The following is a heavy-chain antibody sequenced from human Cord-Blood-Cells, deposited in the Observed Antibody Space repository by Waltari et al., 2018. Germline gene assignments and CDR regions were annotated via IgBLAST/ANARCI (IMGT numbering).Heavy chain of an antibody. CDR2: IIPILGIA. CDR1: GGTFSSYA. Sequence: QVQLVQSGAEVKKPGSSVKVSCKASGGTFSSYAISWVRQAPGQGLEWMGRIIPILGIANYAQKFQGRVTITADKSTSTAYMELSSLRSEDTAVYYCARDQDPWGGVLDYWGQGTLVTVSS. J-gene: IGHJ4*02. V-gene: IGHV1-69*09. D-gene: IGHD7-27*01. CDR3: ARDQDPWGGVLDY.